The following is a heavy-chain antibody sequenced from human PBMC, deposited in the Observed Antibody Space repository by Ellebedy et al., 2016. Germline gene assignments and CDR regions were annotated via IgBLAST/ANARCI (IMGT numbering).Heavy chain of an antibody. Sequence: GGSLRLSXAASGFTFDDYAMHWVRQAPGKGLEWVSGISWSSGSIGYADSVKGRFTISRDNAKNSLYLQMNSLRAEDTALYYCAKDIHFDIAAAGTLSAFDIWGQGTMVTVSS. CDR1: GFTFDDYA. V-gene: IGHV3-9*01. CDR3: AKDIHFDIAAAGTLSAFDI. D-gene: IGHD6-13*01. CDR2: ISWSSGSI. J-gene: IGHJ3*02.